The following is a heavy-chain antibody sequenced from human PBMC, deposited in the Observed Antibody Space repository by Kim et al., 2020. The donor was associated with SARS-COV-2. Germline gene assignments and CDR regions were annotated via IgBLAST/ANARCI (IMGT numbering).Heavy chain of an antibody. D-gene: IGHD5-18*01. J-gene: IGHJ6*01. CDR2: IWYDGSNK. V-gene: IGHV3-33*06. Sequence: GGSLRLSCAASGFTFSSYAMHWVRQAPGKGLEWVAVIWYDGSNKYYADSVKGRFTISRDNSKNTLYLQMNSLRAEDTAVYYCAKESREVVGYHAYLYYY. CDR3: AKESREVVGYHAYLYYY. CDR1: GFTFSSYA.